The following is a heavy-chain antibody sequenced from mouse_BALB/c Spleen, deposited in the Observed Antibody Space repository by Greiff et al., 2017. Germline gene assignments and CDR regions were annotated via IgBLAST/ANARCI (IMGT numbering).Heavy chain of an antibody. Sequence: EVQRVESGGGLVQPGGSRKLSCAASGFTFSSFGMHWVRQAPEKGLEWVAYISSGSSTIYYADTVKGRFTISRDNPKNTLFLQMTSLRSEDTARYYCARGDRYDVCWFAYWGQGTSVTVSS. J-gene: IGHJ4*01. CDR3: ARGDRYDVCWFAY. CDR1: GFTFSSFG. D-gene: IGHD2-14*01. CDR2: ISSGSSTI. V-gene: IGHV5-17*02.